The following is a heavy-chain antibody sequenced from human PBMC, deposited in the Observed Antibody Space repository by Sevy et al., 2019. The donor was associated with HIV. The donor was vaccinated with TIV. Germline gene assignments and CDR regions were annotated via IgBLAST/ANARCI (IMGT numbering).Heavy chain of an antibody. J-gene: IGHJ4*02. CDR3: ARCFSSGSYGFDS. D-gene: IGHD3-10*01. CDR1: GFTFSSYG. Sequence: GGSLRLSCAASGFTFSSYGMHWVRQAPGKGLEWVAVIWYDGSNKYYADSVKGRFTISRDNSKNTLYLQMNSLRAKDTAVYYCARCFSSGSYGFDSWGQGTLVTVSS. V-gene: IGHV3-33*01. CDR2: IWYDGSNK.